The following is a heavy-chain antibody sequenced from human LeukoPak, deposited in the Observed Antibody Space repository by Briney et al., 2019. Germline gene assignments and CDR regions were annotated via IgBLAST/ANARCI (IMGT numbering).Heavy chain of an antibody. CDR3: TKKGYGGRSGGAYFDY. Sequence: GGSLRLSCAASGFTFDDYTMHWVRQAPGKGLEWVSLITWDGDSTYYADSVKGRFTISRDNSKNSLYLQMNSLRTEDTALYYCTKKGYGGRSGGAYFDYWGQGALVTVSS. V-gene: IGHV3-43*01. CDR2: ITWDGDST. D-gene: IGHD4-23*01. CDR1: GFTFDDYT. J-gene: IGHJ4*02.